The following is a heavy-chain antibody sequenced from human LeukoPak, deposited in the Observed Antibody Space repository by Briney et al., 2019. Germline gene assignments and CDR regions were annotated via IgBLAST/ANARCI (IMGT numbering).Heavy chain of an antibody. V-gene: IGHV3-23*01. Sequence: GGSLRLSCAASGFTFSSYAMNWVRQAPGKGLEWVSGISGSGGSIYYADSVKGRFTISRDNSKNTLYLQMNSLRAEDTAVYYCAKGWRGTTVAHAFDIWGQGTMVTVSS. CDR1: GFTFSSYA. J-gene: IGHJ3*02. CDR3: AKGWRGTTVAHAFDI. CDR2: ISGSGGSI. D-gene: IGHD1-7*01.